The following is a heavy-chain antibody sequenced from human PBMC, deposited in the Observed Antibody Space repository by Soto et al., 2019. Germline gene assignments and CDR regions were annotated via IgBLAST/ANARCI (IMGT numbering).Heavy chain of an antibody. CDR3: ARWAAAGTKYVYGLAV. V-gene: IGHV5-51*01. CDR1: GDSFTSYW. Sequence: GDYLTISCIGSGDSFTSYWIGWVRQMPGKGLEWMGIIYPGDSDTRYSPSFQGQVTISADKSISTAYLQWSSLKASDTAMYYSARWAAAGTKYVYGLAVLGTGTMRAASS. D-gene: IGHD6-13*01. CDR2: IYPGDSDT. J-gene: IGHJ6*04.